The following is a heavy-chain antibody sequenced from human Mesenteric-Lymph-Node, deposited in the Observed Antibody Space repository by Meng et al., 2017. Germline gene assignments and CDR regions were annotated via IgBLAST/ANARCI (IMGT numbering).Heavy chain of an antibody. V-gene: IGHV3-7*01. CDR3: VREGRGIGAKFEY. J-gene: IGHJ4*02. CDR1: GFSFRNSW. D-gene: IGHD4/OR15-4a*01. Sequence: GESLKISCTASGFSFRNSWMSWVRQAPGKGLEWVASTDGDENRKNYVASVKGRFTISRDNAKNSLYLQMDSLRAEDTAIYYCVREGRGIGAKFEYWGQGTLVTVSS. CDR2: TDGDENRK.